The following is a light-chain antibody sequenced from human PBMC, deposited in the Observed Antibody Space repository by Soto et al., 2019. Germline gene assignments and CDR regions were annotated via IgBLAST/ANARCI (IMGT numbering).Light chain of an antibody. J-gene: IGKJ1*01. CDR1: QSVSSN. CDR2: GAS. Sequence: IVMTQHKDPLSVSTGERATLSCRSSQSVSSNLALYQQKPGQAPRLLIYGASSRATGIPDRFSGSGSATDFTLTISRLEPEDFAVYYCQQYGSSPKTVGRGAKVDI. V-gene: IGKV3-20*01. CDR3: QQYGSSPKT.